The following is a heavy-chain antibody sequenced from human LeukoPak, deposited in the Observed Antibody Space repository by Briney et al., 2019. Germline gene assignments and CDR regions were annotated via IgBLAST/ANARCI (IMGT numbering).Heavy chain of an antibody. CDR2: IRYDGSNK. CDR1: RFTFSSFG. D-gene: IGHD3-22*01. CDR3: AKDRVVVVIENDAFDI. Sequence: GGSLRLSCAASRFTFSSFGMHWVRQAPGKGLEWVAFIRYDGSNKYYADSAKGRFTISRDNFKNTLYLQMNSLRAEDTAVYYCAKDRVVVVIENDAFDIWGQGTMVTVSS. J-gene: IGHJ3*02. V-gene: IGHV3-30*02.